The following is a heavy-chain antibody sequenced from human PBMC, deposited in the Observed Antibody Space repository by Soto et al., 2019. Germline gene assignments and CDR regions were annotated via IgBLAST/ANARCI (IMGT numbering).Heavy chain of an antibody. D-gene: IGHD6-19*01. CDR1: GFTFSSYA. Sequence: QVQLVESGGGVVQPGRSLRLSCAASGFTFSSYAMHWVRQAPGKGLEWVAVISYDGSNKYYADSVKGRFTISRDNSKNTRYLQMNSLGAEDTAVYYCASRGYSSGWSLQHRYYFDYWGQGTLVTVSS. CDR2: ISYDGSNK. V-gene: IGHV3-30-3*01. CDR3: ASRGYSSGWSLQHRYYFDY. J-gene: IGHJ4*02.